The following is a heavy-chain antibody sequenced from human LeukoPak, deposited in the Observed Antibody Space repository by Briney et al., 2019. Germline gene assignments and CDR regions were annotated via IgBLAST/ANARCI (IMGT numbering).Heavy chain of an antibody. CDR3: AKGGYSSGWRNYFDY. CDR1: GFTFSSYA. Sequence: GGSLRLSCAASGFTFSSYAMSWVRQAPGKGLEWVSALSGSGVTTYYADSVKGRFTISRDNSKDTLYLQMNSLRAEDTAVYYCAKGGYSSGWRNYFDYWGQGTLVTVSS. J-gene: IGHJ4*02. D-gene: IGHD6-19*01. CDR2: LSGSGVTT. V-gene: IGHV3-23*01.